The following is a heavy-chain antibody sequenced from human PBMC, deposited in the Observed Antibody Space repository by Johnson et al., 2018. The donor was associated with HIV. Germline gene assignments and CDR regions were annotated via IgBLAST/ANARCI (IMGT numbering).Heavy chain of an antibody. CDR3: AKGQSSGYPKDAFDI. V-gene: IGHV3-9*01. CDR1: GFTFDDSA. CDR2: ISWSSGTI. J-gene: IGHJ3*02. D-gene: IGHD3-22*01. Sequence: LGVSCAASGFTFDDSAMHWVRQTPGKGLEWVSGISWSSGTIDYVDSVKGRFTSSRDNSKNTLYLQMNSLRTEDTAMYYCAKGQSSGYPKDAFDIWGRGTIVTISS.